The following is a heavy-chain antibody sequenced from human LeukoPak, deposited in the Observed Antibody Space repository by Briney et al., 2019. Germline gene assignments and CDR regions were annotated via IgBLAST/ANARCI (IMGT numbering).Heavy chain of an antibody. Sequence: SETLSLTCTVSGGSISSRLHYWSWIRQPEGKGLELIGYIFQSGSTYYNPSLKTRVTISIDTSKNQFSLNLNSVTAADTAVYFCARDPTLNSMADAFDIWGQGTMVTVSS. CDR2: IFQSGST. J-gene: IGHJ3*02. V-gene: IGHV4-30-2*01. CDR1: GGSISSRLHY. D-gene: IGHD5-24*01. CDR3: ARDPTLNSMADAFDI.